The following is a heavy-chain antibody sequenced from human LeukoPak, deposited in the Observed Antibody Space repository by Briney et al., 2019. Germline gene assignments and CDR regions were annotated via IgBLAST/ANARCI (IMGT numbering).Heavy chain of an antibody. CDR2: IYYSGNT. CDR1: GGSVSSGSYY. V-gene: IGHV4-61*01. J-gene: IGHJ5*02. Sequence: SETLSLPCTVSGGSVSSGSYYWSWIRQPPGKGLEWIWYIYYSGNTNYNPSLKSRVTISVDTSKNQFSLKLSSVTAADTAVYYCARDQGHYDILTGYYGGYWFDPWGQGTLVTVSS. D-gene: IGHD3-9*01. CDR3: ARDQGHYDILTGYYGGYWFDP.